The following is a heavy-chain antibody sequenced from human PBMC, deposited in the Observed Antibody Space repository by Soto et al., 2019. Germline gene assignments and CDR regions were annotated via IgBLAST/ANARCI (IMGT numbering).Heavy chain of an antibody. CDR3: ARGDSRGYYMDV. CDR1: GGKFNTYV. V-gene: IGHV1-69*12. D-gene: IGHD3-10*01. J-gene: IGHJ6*03. Sequence: QAQLVQSGAEVKKPGSSVKVSCKSSGGKFNTYVFTWVRQAPGQGLEWMGGIITVFRTTMYAQDFEDRVTIPADESTSTVFMEVSSLRSEDTAIYYCARGDSRGYYMDVWGQGTTVTVSS. CDR2: IITVFRTT.